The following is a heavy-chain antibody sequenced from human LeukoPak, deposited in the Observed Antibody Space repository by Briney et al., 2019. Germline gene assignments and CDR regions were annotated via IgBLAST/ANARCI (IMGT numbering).Heavy chain of an antibody. V-gene: IGHV3-64*01. D-gene: IGHD6-13*01. CDR3: AREPRSWFFDY. Sequence: PGRSLRLSCAASGFTFSSYPMHWVRQAPGKGLEYVSAISSSGANTYYAKSVKDRFTISRDNSKNMLFLQMGSLRVEDMAVYYCAREPRSWFFDYWGQGSLVTVSS. CDR2: ISSSGANT. CDR1: GFTFSSYP. J-gene: IGHJ4*02.